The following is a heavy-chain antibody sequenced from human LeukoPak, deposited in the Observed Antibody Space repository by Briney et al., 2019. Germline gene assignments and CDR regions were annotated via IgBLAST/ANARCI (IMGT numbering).Heavy chain of an antibody. CDR1: GFTFSNAW. J-gene: IGHJ4*02. Sequence: GGSLRLSCAASGFTFSNAWMSWVRQAPGKGLEWVGRIKSKTDGGTIDCAAPVKGRFTISRDDSKNTLYLQMNSLETEDTAVYYCATDLHDYGDYIRLNWGQGTLVTVSS. D-gene: IGHD4-17*01. CDR2: IKSKTDGGTI. V-gene: IGHV3-15*01. CDR3: ATDLHDYGDYIRLN.